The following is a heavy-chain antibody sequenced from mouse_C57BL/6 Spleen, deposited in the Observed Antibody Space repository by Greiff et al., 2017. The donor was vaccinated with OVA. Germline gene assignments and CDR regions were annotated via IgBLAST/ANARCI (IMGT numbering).Heavy chain of an antibody. J-gene: IGHJ2*01. CDR1: GYTFTDYY. V-gene: IGHV1-76*01. Sequence: VQLQQSGAELVRPGASVKLSCKASGYTFTDYYINWVKQRPGQGLEWIARIYPGSGNTYYNEKFKGKATLTAEKSSSTAYMQLSSLTSEDSAVYFCARALYYGNYFDYWGQGTTLTVSS. CDR2: IYPGSGNT. D-gene: IGHD2-1*01. CDR3: ARALYYGNYFDY.